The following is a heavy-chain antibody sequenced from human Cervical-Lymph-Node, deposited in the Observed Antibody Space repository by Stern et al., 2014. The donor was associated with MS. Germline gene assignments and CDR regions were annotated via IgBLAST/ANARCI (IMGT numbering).Heavy chain of an antibody. CDR3: ARDERVPRXGIDYYVMDV. D-gene: IGHD2/OR15-2a*01. CDR1: GGSISSGSHF. J-gene: IGHJ6*02. Sequence: QLQLQESGPGLVKPSQTLSLTCTVSGGSISSGSHFWNWIRQHPGTGLEWIGYLYSRGSTYYNPFLNSRVTISVDTSKNQFSLNLTSVTAADAAVYFCARDERVPRXGIDYYVMDVWGQGTTVTVSS. V-gene: IGHV4-31*03. CDR2: LYSRGST.